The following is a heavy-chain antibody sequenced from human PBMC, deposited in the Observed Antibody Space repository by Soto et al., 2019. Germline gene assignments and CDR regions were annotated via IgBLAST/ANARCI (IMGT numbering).Heavy chain of an antibody. CDR1: GFTFDDYA. CDR2: ISWNSGSI. D-gene: IGHD3-3*01. V-gene: IGHV3-9*01. Sequence: GGSLRLSCAASGFTFDDYAMHWVRQAPGKGLEWVSGISWNSGSIGYADSVKGRFTISRDNAKNSLYLQMNSLRAEDTALYYCAKDMEYDFWSGYDYWGQGTLVTVSS. J-gene: IGHJ4*02. CDR3: AKDMEYDFWSGYDY.